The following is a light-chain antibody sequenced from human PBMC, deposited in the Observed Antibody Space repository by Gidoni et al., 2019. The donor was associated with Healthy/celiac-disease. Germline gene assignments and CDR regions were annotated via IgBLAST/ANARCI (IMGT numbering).Light chain of an antibody. Sequence: SYELTQPPSVSVSPGQTDSITCSGDKLGDKYACWYQQKPGPSPLLVIYQDSKRPSGIPERFSGSNSGNTATLTISGTQAMDEADYYCQAWDSSFVIFGGGTKLTVL. CDR3: QAWDSSFVI. V-gene: IGLV3-1*01. J-gene: IGLJ2*01. CDR2: QDS. CDR1: KLGDKY.